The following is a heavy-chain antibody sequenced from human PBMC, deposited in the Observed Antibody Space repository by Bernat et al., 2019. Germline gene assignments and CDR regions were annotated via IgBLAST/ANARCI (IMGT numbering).Heavy chain of an antibody. J-gene: IGHJ4*02. Sequence: VQLVESGGGVVQPGRSLRLSCAASGFTFSSYAMHWVRQAPGKGLEWVAVISYDGSNKYYADSVKGRFTISRDNSKNTLYLQMNSLRAEDTAVYYCARDTIAVADTYFDYWGQGTLVTVSS. CDR2: ISYDGSNK. V-gene: IGHV3-30*01. D-gene: IGHD6-19*01. CDR3: ARDTIAVADTYFDY. CDR1: GFTFSSYA.